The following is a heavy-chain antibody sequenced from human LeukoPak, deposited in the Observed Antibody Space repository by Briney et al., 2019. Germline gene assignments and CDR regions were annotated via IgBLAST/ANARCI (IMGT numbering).Heavy chain of an antibody. CDR2: ISSNGGST. CDR3: ARDRDCSSTSCYAPFDY. J-gene: IGHJ4*02. Sequence: GGSLRLSCAASGFTFSSYAMHWIRQAPGKGLEYVSAISSNGGSTYYANSVKGRFTISRDNSKNTLYLQMGSLRAEDMAVYYCARDRDCSSTSCYAPFDYWGQGTLVTVSS. V-gene: IGHV3-64*01. CDR1: GFTFSSYA. D-gene: IGHD2-2*01.